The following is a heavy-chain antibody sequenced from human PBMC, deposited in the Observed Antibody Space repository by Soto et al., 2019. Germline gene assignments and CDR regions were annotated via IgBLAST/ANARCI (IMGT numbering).Heavy chain of an antibody. V-gene: IGHV1-69*01. Sequence: QVHLVQSGAEVKKPGSSVKVSCTASGGTFGTYIISWVRQGPGQGLGWMGGIIPIFGTTTYAQKFQGRVTITADESSGTAYMDLSSLRSGDTALYYCTVRSMGDVDSWGQGTLVAVSS. CDR3: TVRSMGDVDS. CDR2: IIPIFGTT. J-gene: IGHJ4*02. CDR1: GGTFGTYI. D-gene: IGHD1-26*01.